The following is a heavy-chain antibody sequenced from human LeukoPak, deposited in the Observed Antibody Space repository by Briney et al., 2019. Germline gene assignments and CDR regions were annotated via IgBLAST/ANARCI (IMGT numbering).Heavy chain of an antibody. V-gene: IGHV3-53*04. CDR3: ATMYYDILTGYYNPYYHYGMDV. Sequence: GSLRLSCAASGFTVSSNYMSWVRQAPGKGLEWGSVIYSGGSTYYADSVKGRFTISRHNSKNTLYLQMNSLRAEDTAVYYCATMYYDILTGYYNPYYHYGMDVWGQGTTVTVSS. CDR1: GFTVSSNY. D-gene: IGHD3-9*01. J-gene: IGHJ6*02. CDR2: IYSGGST.